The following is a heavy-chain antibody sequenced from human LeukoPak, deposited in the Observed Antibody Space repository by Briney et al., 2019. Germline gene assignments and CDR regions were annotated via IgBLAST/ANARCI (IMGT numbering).Heavy chain of an antibody. Sequence: SVKVSCKASGGTFSSYAISWMRQAPGQGLEWMGRIIPILGIANYAQKFQGRVTITADKSTSTAYMELSSLRSEDTAVYYCARAPTVTTPNFDYWGQGTLVTVSS. CDR1: GGTFSSYA. V-gene: IGHV1-69*04. CDR2: IIPILGIA. CDR3: ARAPTVTTPNFDY. J-gene: IGHJ4*02. D-gene: IGHD4-17*01.